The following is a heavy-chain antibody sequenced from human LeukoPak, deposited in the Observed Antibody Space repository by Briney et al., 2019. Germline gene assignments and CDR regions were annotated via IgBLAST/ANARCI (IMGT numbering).Heavy chain of an antibody. D-gene: IGHD4-17*01. CDR2: ISSSGSTI. CDR1: GFTFSSYE. CDR3: AKIGDQAPQTRGSRYYYYGMDV. Sequence: GGSLRLSCAASGFTFSSYEMNWVRQAPGKGLEWVSYISSSGSTIYYADSVKGRFTISRDNAKNTLYLQMNSLRAEDTAVYYCAKIGDQAPQTRGSRYYYYGMDVWGQGTTVTVSS. V-gene: IGHV3-48*03. J-gene: IGHJ6*02.